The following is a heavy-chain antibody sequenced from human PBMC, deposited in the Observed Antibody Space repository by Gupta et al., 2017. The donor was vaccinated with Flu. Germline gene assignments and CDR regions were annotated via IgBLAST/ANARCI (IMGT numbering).Heavy chain of an antibody. J-gene: IGHJ4*02. D-gene: IGHD6-19*01. CDR2: IYPGDSDT. Sequence: VRQMPGKGLEWMGIIYPGDSDTRYSPSFQGQVTISADKSISTAYLQWSSLKASDTAMYYCARHPRLALAGHYFDFWGQGTLVTVSS. CDR3: ARHPRLALAGHYFDF. V-gene: IGHV5-51*01.